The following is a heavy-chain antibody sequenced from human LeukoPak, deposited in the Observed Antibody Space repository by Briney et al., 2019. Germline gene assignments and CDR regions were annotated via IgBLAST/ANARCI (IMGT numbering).Heavy chain of an antibody. CDR2: INTDGTVT. CDR3: ATKQWLAPPPDS. D-gene: IGHD6-19*01. J-gene: IGHJ4*02. Sequence: PGGSLTLSCAPSGLTFRKYWMLWVRQAPGKGLESVSRINTDGTVTTYADSVKGRFTVSRDNADNTMFLQMNSVRDEDTAVYYCATKQWLAPPPDSWGQGTPVTVSS. V-gene: IGHV3-74*01. CDR1: GLTFRKYW.